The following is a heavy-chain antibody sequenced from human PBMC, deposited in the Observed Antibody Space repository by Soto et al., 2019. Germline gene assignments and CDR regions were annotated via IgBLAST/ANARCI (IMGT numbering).Heavy chain of an antibody. J-gene: IGHJ4*02. Sequence: VQLVESGGGVVQPGRSLRLSCAASGFTFGIHAIHWVRQAPGKGLEWVAVISKDGSKTYYADSVKGRFTMSRDNSKNTVYRQVNSLRTEDTAVYYCARGSDSTGYYHLDYWGQGTLVTVS. CDR2: ISKDGSKT. CDR3: ARGSDSTGYYHLDY. CDR1: GFTFGIHA. V-gene: IGHV3-30-3*01. D-gene: IGHD3-22*01.